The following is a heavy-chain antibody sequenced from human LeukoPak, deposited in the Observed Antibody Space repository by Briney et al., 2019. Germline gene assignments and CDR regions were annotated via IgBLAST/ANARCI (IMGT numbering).Heavy chain of an antibody. CDR3: ARQEYCSGGSCYTWFDP. J-gene: IGHJ5*02. V-gene: IGHV5-51*01. Sequence: GESLKISCKGFGYRFTRYWIAWVRQMPGKGLEWMGIIYPADSDTRYSPSFQGQVTISADKSISTAYLQWSSLKASDTAMYYCARQEYCSGGSCYTWFDPWGQGTLVTVSS. D-gene: IGHD2-15*01. CDR2: IYPADSDT. CDR1: GYRFTRYW.